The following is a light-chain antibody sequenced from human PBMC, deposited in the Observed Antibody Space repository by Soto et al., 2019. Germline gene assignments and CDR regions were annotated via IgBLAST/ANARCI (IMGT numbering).Light chain of an antibody. J-gene: IGLJ2*01. CDR2: EDN. Sequence: NFMLTQPHSVSESPGKTVTISCTGSSGSIASNYVQWYQQRPCSAPTTVIYEDNQRPSGVPDRFSGSIDSSSNSASLTISGLKTEDEADYYCQSYDSSNHGVFGGGTQLTVL. V-gene: IGLV6-57*02. CDR1: SGSIASNY. CDR3: QSYDSSNHGV.